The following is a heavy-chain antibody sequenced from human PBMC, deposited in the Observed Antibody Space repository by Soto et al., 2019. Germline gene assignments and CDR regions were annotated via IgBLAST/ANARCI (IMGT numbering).Heavy chain of an antibody. CDR3: PAGRR. CDR2: MKRKSDGGTA. V-gene: IGHV3-15*01. J-gene: IGHJ4*02. CDR1: GFSFSDAW. Sequence: PGGSLRLACVADGFSFSDAWMNWVRQAPGKGREWMGRMKRKSDGGTADYAAPLIGRSTMSRDDSKSTQYLQRSCQTNEDTDGYYCPAGRRRGQGTLVTVSS.